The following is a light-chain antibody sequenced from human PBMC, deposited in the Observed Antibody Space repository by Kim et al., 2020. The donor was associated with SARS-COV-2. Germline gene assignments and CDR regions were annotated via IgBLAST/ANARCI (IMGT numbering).Light chain of an antibody. Sequence: QRVTFSCAGTSSNIGAGYGVHWYQQIPGTAPRLLISDSTNQPSGVPDRFSGSISGTSASLVITGLQVDDEADYYCQSFDNSLTGVVFGGGTKVTVL. CDR1: SSNIGAGYG. CDR2: DST. CDR3: QSFDNSLTGVV. V-gene: IGLV1-40*01. J-gene: IGLJ2*01.